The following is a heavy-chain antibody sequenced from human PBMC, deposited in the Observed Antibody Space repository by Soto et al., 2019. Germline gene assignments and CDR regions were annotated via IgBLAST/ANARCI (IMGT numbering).Heavy chain of an antibody. CDR3: ARVHYNWNDVPWFDP. Sequence: VQLVESGGGLVQPGGSLRLSCAASGFTFSSYSMNWVRQAPGKGLEWVSYISSSSSTIYYADSVKGRFTISRDNAKNSLYLQMNSLRDEDTAVYYCARVHYNWNDVPWFDPWGQGTLVTVSS. D-gene: IGHD1-20*01. CDR2: ISSSSSTI. CDR1: GFTFSSYS. J-gene: IGHJ5*02. V-gene: IGHV3-48*02.